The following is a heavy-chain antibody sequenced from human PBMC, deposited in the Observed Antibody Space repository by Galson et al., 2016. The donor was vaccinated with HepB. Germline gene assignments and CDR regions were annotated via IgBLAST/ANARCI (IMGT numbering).Heavy chain of an antibody. Sequence: SVKVSCKASGYTFTIYGINWVRQAPGQGLEWMGWISAYNGETNYAQNLQGRATMTTDTSTSTAYMDLRSLRSDDTAVYYCARGGGDLSPNWYFDRWGRGTLVAVSS. D-gene: IGHD3-16*01. J-gene: IGHJ2*01. CDR2: ISAYNGET. V-gene: IGHV1-18*01. CDR1: GYTFTIYG. CDR3: ARGGGDLSPNWYFDR.